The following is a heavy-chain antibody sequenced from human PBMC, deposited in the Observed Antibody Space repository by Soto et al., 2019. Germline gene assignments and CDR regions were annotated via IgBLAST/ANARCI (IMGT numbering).Heavy chain of an antibody. CDR3: AREGSTVTPFDY. J-gene: IGHJ4*02. Sequence: GESLKISCAASGFTFSSYWMSWVRQAPGKGLEWVANIKQDGSEKYYVDSVKGRFTISRDNAKNSLYLQMNSLRAEDTAVYYCAREGSTVTPFDYWGQGTLVTVSS. CDR1: GFTFSSYW. CDR2: IKQDGSEK. V-gene: IGHV3-7*03. D-gene: IGHD4-17*01.